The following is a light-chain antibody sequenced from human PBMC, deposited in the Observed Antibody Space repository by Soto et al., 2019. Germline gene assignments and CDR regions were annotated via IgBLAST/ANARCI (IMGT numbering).Light chain of an antibody. CDR3: SSYTISTLVV. J-gene: IGLJ2*01. V-gene: IGLV2-14*01. Sequence: QSALTQPASVSGSPGQSITISCTGTSSDVGGYNYVSWYQQHPGKAPKLMIYDVSNRPSGVSNRFSGSKSGNTASLTISGLQAEDEADYYCSSYTISTLVVFGGRTKLTVL. CDR2: DVS. CDR1: SSDVGGYNY.